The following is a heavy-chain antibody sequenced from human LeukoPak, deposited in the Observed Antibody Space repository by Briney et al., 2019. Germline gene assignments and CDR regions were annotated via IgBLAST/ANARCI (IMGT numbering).Heavy chain of an antibody. V-gene: IGHV3-23*01. J-gene: IGHJ3*02. CDR1: GFTFSNYA. D-gene: IGHD6-6*01. Sequence: VGSLRLSCAASGFTFSNYAMSWVRQAPGKGLEWVSGISVSGASTYYTASVKGRFTISRDNSKNTLYQQMHSLRAEDTAVYYCAKGKYSSSSDALNIWGQAAMVTVSS. CDR3: AKGKYSSSSDALNI. CDR2: ISVSGAST.